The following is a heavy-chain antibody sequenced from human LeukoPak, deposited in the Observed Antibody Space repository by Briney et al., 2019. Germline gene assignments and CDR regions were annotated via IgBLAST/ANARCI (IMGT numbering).Heavy chain of an antibody. CDR1: GYSFTAFY. J-gene: IGHJ4*02. Sequence: VASVKVSCKASGYSFTAFYIHWVRQAPGQGLEWMGWIHPRSGETNYAYKFRGRATMTRDTSISTTYMDLGSLGSDDTAVYYGARDGEYGTGSYYRGCFDYWGQGTLVTVSS. V-gene: IGHV1-2*02. CDR3: ARDGEYGTGSYYRGCFDY. D-gene: IGHD3-10*01. CDR2: IHPRSGET.